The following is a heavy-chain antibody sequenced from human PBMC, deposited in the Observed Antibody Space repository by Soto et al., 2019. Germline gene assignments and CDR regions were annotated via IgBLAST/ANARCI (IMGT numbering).Heavy chain of an antibody. CDR3: ARLVSAAANDY. CDR2: IKQDGSEK. CDR1: GFTFSTYW. V-gene: IGHV3-7*04. Sequence: EVQLVESGGGLVQPGGSLRLSCAASGFTFSTYWMSWVRQAPGKGLEWVANIKQDGSEKYYVDSVKGRFTISRDNSKNSLYLQMNSLRAEDTAVYYCARLVSAAANDYWGQGTLVIVSP. D-gene: IGHD1-26*01. J-gene: IGHJ4*02.